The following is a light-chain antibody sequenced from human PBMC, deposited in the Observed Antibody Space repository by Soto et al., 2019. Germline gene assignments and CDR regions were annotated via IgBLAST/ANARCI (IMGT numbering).Light chain of an antibody. V-gene: IGKV3-11*01. CDR2: DAS. Sequence: VLTQSPATLSLSPGERATLSCTASQSISTYLTWYQHKPGQAPRLLIYDASRRAPGIPARFSGSGSGTEFTLTISSLEPEDFAVYYCQQRRNWPPLTFGGGTKVEIK. CDR1: QSISTY. J-gene: IGKJ4*01. CDR3: QQRRNWPPLT.